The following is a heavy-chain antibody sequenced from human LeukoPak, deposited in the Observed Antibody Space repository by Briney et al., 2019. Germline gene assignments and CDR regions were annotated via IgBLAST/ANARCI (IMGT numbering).Heavy chain of an antibody. D-gene: IGHD3-22*01. V-gene: IGHV4-4*07. Sequence: SSETLSLTCTVSGGSISSYYWSWIRQPAGKGLEWIGRIYTSGSTNYNPSLKSRVTISVDTSKNQFSLKLSSVTAADTAVYYCARVYYYDSSSVFDYWGQGTLVTVSS. CDR2: IYTSGST. CDR1: GGSISSYY. J-gene: IGHJ4*02. CDR3: ARVYYYDSSSVFDY.